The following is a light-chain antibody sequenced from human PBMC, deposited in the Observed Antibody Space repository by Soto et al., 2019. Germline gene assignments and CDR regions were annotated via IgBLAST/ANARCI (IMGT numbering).Light chain of an antibody. CDR2: GAS. CDR1: QSVSSTY. CDR3: QQYKNWPPIT. J-gene: IGKJ5*01. Sequence: EIVLTQSPGTLSLSPGERATLSCRASQSVSSTYLIWYQQKPGQAPRLLIYGASSSATGIPARFSGSGSGTEFTLTISSLQSEDFAVYYCQQYKNWPPITFGQGTRLEIK. V-gene: IGKV3-15*01.